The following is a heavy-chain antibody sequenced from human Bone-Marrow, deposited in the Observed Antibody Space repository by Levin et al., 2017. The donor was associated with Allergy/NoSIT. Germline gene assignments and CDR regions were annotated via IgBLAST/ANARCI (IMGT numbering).Heavy chain of an antibody. Sequence: SQTLSLTCTVSGGSISSYYWSWIRKPPGKGLEWIGYIYYSGSTNYNPSLKSRVTISVDTSKNQFSLKLSSVTAADTAVYYCAREDYDSSGFDYWGQGTLVTVSS. V-gene: IGHV4-59*01. CDR2: IYYSGST. CDR1: GGSISSYY. D-gene: IGHD3-22*01. J-gene: IGHJ4*02. CDR3: AREDYDSSGFDY.